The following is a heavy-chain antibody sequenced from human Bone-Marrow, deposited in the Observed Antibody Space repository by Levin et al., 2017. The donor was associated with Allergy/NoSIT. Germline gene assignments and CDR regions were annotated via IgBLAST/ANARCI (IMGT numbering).Heavy chain of an antibody. D-gene: IGHD3-16*01. CDR3: ARAGMITFGGSQFDY. V-gene: IGHV4-38-2*01. J-gene: IGHJ4*02. CDR2: IYHSGST. CDR1: GSSISRGYN. Sequence: PSETLSLTCAVSGSSISRGYNWAWIRRPPGKGLEWITSIYHSGSTYYNPSLKSRVTISVDTSKNHFSLKLTSVTAADTAVYYCARAGMITFGGSQFDYWGQGTRVTVSS.